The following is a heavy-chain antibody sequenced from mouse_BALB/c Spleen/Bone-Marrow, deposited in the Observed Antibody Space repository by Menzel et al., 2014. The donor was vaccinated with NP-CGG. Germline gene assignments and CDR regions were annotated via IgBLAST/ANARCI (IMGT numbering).Heavy chain of an antibody. D-gene: IGHD2-3*01. CDR1: GYSFTGYN. CDR3: ARGWLLSWFAY. CDR2: IDPYYGGT. V-gene: IGHV1-18*01. Sequence: DVQLQESGPELEKPGASVKISCKASGYSFTGYNMNWVKQSIGKSLEWIGNIDPYYGGTSYNQKFKGKATLTVDKSSSTAYMELRSLTSEDSAVYHCARGWLLSWFAYWGQGTLVTVSA. J-gene: IGHJ3*01.